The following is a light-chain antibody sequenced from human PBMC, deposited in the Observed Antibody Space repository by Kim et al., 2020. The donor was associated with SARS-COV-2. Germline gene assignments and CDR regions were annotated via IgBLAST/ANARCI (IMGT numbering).Light chain of an antibody. J-gene: IGKJ5*01. V-gene: IGKV3-20*01. CDR3: QQYESSPFT. CDR1: QSVSSSY. CDR2: GAS. Sequence: EIVLTQSPGTLSLSPGETATLSCRASQSVSSSYFAWYQHKPGQAPRLFIYGASTRATGIPARFRGSGSGTDFTLTISSLEPEDFALYYCQQYESSPFTFGQGTRLEIK.